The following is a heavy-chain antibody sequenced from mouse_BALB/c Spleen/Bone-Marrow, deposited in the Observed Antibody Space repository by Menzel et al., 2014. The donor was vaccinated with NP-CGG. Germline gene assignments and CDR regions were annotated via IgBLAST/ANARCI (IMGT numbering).Heavy chain of an antibody. V-gene: IGHV1S56*01. Sequence: VQLQQSGPELVKPGASVRISCKPSGYTFTNYYIHWVKQMPGQGLEWIGWIYPGNVNSKYNEKFKGKATLTADKSSSTAYMQLSSLTSEDSAVYFCAREADWNFDYWGQGTPLTVSS. CDR3: AREADWNFDY. J-gene: IGHJ2*01. D-gene: IGHD2-13*01. CDR2: IYPGNVNS. CDR1: GYTFTNYY.